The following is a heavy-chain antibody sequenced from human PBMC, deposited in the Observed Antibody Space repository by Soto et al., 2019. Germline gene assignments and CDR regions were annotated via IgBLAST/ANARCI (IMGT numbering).Heavy chain of an antibody. Sequence: ASVKVSCKASGGTFDSYAISWVRQAPGQGLEWMGGVIPRFLKGNYAQKFQGRVSITADKSTNTVYMEMNSLMSEDTAVYFCARGGGEMANPHTYLYWGQGNQVTVSS. J-gene: IGHJ4*02. V-gene: IGHV1-69*06. D-gene: IGHD3-16*01. CDR1: GGTFDSYA. CDR3: ARGGGEMANPHTYLY. CDR2: VIPRFLKG.